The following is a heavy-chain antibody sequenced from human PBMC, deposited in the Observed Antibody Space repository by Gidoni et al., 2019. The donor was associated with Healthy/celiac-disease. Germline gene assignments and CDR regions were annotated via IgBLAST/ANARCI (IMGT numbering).Heavy chain of an antibody. CDR3: ARVEDYYDSSCLKGAFDI. CDR2: IYYSGST. V-gene: IGHV4-59*01. J-gene: IGHJ3*02. CDR1: GGSISSYY. Sequence: QVQLQESGPGLVKPAETLSLTCTVSGGSISSYYWSWIRQPPGKGLEWIGYIYYSGSTNYNPSLKSRVTISAVTSKNQFSLKLSSVTAADTAVYYCARVEDYYDSSCLKGAFDIWGQGTMVTVSS. D-gene: IGHD3-22*01.